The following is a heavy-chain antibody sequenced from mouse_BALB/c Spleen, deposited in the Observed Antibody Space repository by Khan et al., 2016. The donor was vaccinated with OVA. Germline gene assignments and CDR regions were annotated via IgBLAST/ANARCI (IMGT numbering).Heavy chain of an antibody. J-gene: IGHJ2*01. CDR2: INPTSSYT. Sequence: QVQLQQSGAELAKPGASVKMSCKASGYTFTTYWMHWVKQRPGQGLEWIGYINPTSSYTDYNQKFKDRATFSADKASSTAYMQLSSLTSEYSAVYYCKRARIDYWGQGPTLTVSS. CDR3: KRARIDY. CDR1: GYTFTTYW. V-gene: IGHV1-7*01.